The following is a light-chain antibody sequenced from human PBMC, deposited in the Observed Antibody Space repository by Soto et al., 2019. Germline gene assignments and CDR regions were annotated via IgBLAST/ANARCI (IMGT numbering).Light chain of an antibody. V-gene: IGLV1-44*01. J-gene: IGLJ3*02. CDR2: SNN. Sequence: QSVLTQPPSASGTPGQRVTISCSGRSSNIGSNTVNWYQQLPGTAPTLLIYSNNQRPSGVPDRFSGSKSGTSASLAVNGLQSGDEADYYCAAWDDSLNGTLFGGGTKLTVL. CDR1: SSNIGSNT. CDR3: AAWDDSLNGTL.